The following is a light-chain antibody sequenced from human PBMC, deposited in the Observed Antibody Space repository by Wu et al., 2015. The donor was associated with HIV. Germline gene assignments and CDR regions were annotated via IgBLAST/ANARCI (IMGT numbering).Light chain of an antibody. V-gene: IGKV3-20*01. J-gene: IGKJ3*01. CDR2: GAS. Sequence: EIVLTQSPGTLSLSPGERATLSCRASQSVSSNYLAWYQQKPGQAPRLLIHGASSRATDIPDRFSGIGSGTEFTLTISSLQSEDFAVYYCQQYNNWPPITFGPGTKVDIK. CDR1: QSVSSNY. CDR3: QQYNNWPPIT.